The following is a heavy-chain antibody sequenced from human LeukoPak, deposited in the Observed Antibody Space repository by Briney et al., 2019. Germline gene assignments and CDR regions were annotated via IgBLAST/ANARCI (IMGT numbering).Heavy chain of an antibody. V-gene: IGHV3-7*01. J-gene: IGHJ4*02. D-gene: IGHD3-22*01. CDR2: IKEDGTEK. Sequence: PGGSLRLSCAASGFTFSNYWMGWVRQPPGKGLQWVANIKEDGTEKYYVDSVKGRFTISRDNAKNSLYLQMNSLRAEDTAVYYCARDGDYYDSSGYYNNHVDYWGQGTLVTVSS. CDR3: ARDGDYYDSSGYYNNHVDY. CDR1: GFTFSNYW.